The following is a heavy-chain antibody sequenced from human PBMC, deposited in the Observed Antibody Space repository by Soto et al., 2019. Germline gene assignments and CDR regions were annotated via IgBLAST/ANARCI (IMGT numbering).Heavy chain of an antibody. J-gene: IGHJ6*02. Sequence: SETLSLTCTVSGGSITSGGYSWTWIRQSPGKGLEWIGYTYQSGSAYYNPSLKSRVTISVDRSKNQFSLNLTSVTAADTAVYYCARDYYSMDVWGQGTTVTVSS. V-gene: IGHV4-30-2*06. CDR3: ARDYYSMDV. CDR2: TYQSGSA. CDR1: GGSITSGGYS.